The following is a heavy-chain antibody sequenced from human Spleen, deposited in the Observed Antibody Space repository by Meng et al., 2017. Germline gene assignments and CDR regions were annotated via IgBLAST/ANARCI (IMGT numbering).Heavy chain of an antibody. CDR3: TRTYSTDGGSFYKH. Sequence: EVQLVESGGGLVQPGGSLRLSCAASGFTFSSYWMHWVRQVPGKEPVWVARINGDGSRISYGDSMEGRFTISRDNAKAALYLQMNSLRAEDTAVYYCTRTYSTDGGSFYKHWGQGSLVTVSS. D-gene: IGHD3-10*01. CDR2: INGDGSRI. J-gene: IGHJ4*02. CDR1: GFTFSSYW. V-gene: IGHV3-74*01.